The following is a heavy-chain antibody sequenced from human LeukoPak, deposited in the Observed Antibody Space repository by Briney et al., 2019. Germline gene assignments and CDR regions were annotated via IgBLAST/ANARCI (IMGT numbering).Heavy chain of an antibody. CDR1: GASISSSF. D-gene: IGHD5/OR15-5a*01. CDR3: ARRMTVSATNWFDP. J-gene: IGHJ5*02. Sequence: PSETLSLTCTVSGASISSSFWTWIRQCPGKGLEWLGYIYYTGNTNLNPSIKSRLTISLDTAKNQFSLRLSSVTAADTAIYYCARRMTVSATNWFDPWGQGTLVTVSS. CDR2: IYYTGNT. V-gene: IGHV4-59*01.